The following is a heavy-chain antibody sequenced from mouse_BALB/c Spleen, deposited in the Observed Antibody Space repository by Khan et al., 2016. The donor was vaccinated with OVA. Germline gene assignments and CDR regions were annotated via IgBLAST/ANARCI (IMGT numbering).Heavy chain of an antibody. V-gene: IGHV1S137*01. D-gene: IGHD1-2*01. CDR3: ARPSTATAMDY. J-gene: IGHJ4*01. CDR2: ISTYYGDA. CDR1: GYTFTDYA. Sequence: VQLQQSGAELVRPGVSVKISCKGSGYTFTDYAMHWVKQSHAKSLEWIGVISTYYGDASYNQKFKGKATMTVDKSSSTAYMELARLTSEDSAIDYCARPSTATAMDYWGQGTSVTVSS.